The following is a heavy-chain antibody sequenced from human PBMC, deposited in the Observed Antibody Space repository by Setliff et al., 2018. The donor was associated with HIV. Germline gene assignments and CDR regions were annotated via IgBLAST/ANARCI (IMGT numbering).Heavy chain of an antibody. J-gene: IGHJ5*02. CDR3: ARVKSIKTTLVRLWPRFDL. D-gene: IGHD3-10*01. CDR1: GTSFSGYY. Sequence: SETLSLTCAVFGTSFSGYYFSWIRQPPGKGLEWIGEVDDSGSIIYNPSLQSRVTMSVDTSKNQFSLKVRSLTAADTGLYYCARVKSIKTTLVRLWPRFDLWGQGTQVTVSS. V-gene: IGHV4-34*01. CDR2: VDDSGSI.